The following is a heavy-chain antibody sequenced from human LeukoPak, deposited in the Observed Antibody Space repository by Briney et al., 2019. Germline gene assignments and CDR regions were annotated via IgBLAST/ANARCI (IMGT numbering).Heavy chain of an antibody. CDR2: IKQDGSEK. D-gene: IGHD4-17*01. J-gene: IGHJ4*02. Sequence: GGSLRLSCAAFRFTFSNYWMSWVRQAPGKGLEWVANIKQDGSEKYYVDSVKGRFTISKDIAKNSLYLQMRSLKGDVMPVYYCADQPTVTTYFDYWGQGTLVTVSS. CDR1: RFTFSNYW. CDR3: ADQPTVTTYFDY. V-gene: IGHV3-7*01.